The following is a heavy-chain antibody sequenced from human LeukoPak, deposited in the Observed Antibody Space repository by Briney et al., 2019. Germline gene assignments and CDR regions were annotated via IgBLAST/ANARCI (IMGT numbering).Heavy chain of an antibody. J-gene: IGHJ4*02. CDR3: VKVSKEGDY. Sequence: GGSLRLSCAASGLTFSTYGMHWVRQAPGKGLEYVSAINSIVGNTYYADSVKGRLTISRDNSKNTLYLQMSSLRVEDTAVYYCVKVSKEGDYWGQGTLVT. CDR2: INSIVGNT. CDR1: GLTFSTYG. D-gene: IGHD4-11*01. V-gene: IGHV3-64D*09.